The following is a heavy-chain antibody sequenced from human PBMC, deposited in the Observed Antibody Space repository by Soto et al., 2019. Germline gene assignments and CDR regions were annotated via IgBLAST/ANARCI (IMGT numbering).Heavy chain of an antibody. Sequence: PSQTLSLPCAITGDSVSSNSAGWSWVRQSPSRGLEWLGRTYYRSKWYYEYAVSVRGRITINPDTSKNQYSLQLNSVTPEDTAVYYCAGVSWFRGMDVWGQGTPVTVSS. D-gene: IGHD3-10*01. V-gene: IGHV6-1*01. CDR1: GDSVSSNSAG. J-gene: IGHJ6*02. CDR2: TYYRSKWYY. CDR3: AGVSWFRGMDV.